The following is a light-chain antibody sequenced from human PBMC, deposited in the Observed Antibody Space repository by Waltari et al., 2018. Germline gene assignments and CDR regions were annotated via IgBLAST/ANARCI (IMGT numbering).Light chain of an antibody. CDR3: MQALQFPLT. V-gene: IGKV2-28*01. Sequence: DIVMTQSPLSLSVTTGEPPSLPCSSSQSLLERNGYSYLDWYLQKPGQSPKLLIYVGSTRAPGVPDRISGSGSGTDFTLRISRVEAEDVGVYYCMQALQFPLTFGGGTRVDIK. J-gene: IGKJ4*01. CDR2: VGS. CDR1: QSLLERNGYSY.